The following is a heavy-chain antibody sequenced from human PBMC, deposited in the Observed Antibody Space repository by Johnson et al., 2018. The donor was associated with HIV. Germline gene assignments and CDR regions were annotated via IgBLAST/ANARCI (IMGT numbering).Heavy chain of an antibody. CDR1: GFTFSSYA. CDR2: INWNGGST. Sequence: VQLVESGGGVVQPGGSLRLSCAASGFTFSSYAMSWVRQAPGTGLEWVSGINWNGGSTGYPDSVKGRFTISRVNSKNTLYLQMNSLRAEDTAVYYCAKGGGSGWSDAFDIWGQGTMVTVSS. J-gene: IGHJ3*02. V-gene: IGHV3-23*04. D-gene: IGHD6-19*01. CDR3: AKGGGSGWSDAFDI.